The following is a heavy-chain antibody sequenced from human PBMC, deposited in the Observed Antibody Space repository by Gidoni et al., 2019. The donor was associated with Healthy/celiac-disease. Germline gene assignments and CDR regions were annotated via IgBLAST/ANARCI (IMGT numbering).Heavy chain of an antibody. D-gene: IGHD2-15*01. V-gene: IGHV4-34*01. CDR1: GGSFSGYY. J-gene: IGHJ2*01. CDR3: ARWCRPRSYWYFDL. Sequence: QVQLQQWGAGLLKPSATLSLTCAVYGGSFSGYYWNWIRHPPGKGPEWIGENNPSGSTKYNPSLKSRVTISVDTSKNQVSLKLSSVTAADTAVYYCARWCRPRSYWYFDLWGRGTLVTVSS. CDR2: NNPSGST.